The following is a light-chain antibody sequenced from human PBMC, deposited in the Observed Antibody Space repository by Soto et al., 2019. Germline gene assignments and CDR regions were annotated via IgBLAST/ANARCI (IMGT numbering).Light chain of an antibody. Sequence: QSVLTQSPSASGTPGQRVTISCSGGSSNIGNNKVNWDQQLPGTAPKLLIYSDDQRPSGVPDRFSGSESGTSASLAISGLQSGDEADYYCAAWDDSLNGPAFGGGTKLTVL. CDR2: SDD. V-gene: IGLV1-44*01. CDR3: AAWDDSLNGPA. CDR1: SSNIGNNK. J-gene: IGLJ2*01.